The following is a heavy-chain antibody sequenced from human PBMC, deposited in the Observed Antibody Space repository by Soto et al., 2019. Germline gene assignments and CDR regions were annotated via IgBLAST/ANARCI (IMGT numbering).Heavy chain of an antibody. V-gene: IGHV3-30*18. Sequence: QVQLVESGGGVVQPGRSLRLSCAASGFTFSSYGMHWVRQAPGKGLEWVAVISYDGSNKYYADSVKGRFTISRDNSKNTLYLQMNSLRAEDTAVYYCAKDRSIAARRAGYYYYGMDVWGQGTTVTVSS. J-gene: IGHJ6*02. CDR1: GFTFSSYG. D-gene: IGHD6-6*01. CDR2: ISYDGSNK. CDR3: AKDRSIAARRAGYYYYGMDV.